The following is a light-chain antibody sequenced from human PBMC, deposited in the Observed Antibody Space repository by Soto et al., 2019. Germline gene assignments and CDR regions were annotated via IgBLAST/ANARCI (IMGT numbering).Light chain of an antibody. Sequence: EIVLTQSPGTLSLSPGQGATLSCRASQSFVSIYLAWYQQKPGQAPRLLIYNTYSRATGVPDRFSGSGSGTDVSLAISRLEPEDFGVYYCQQYAASPRTFGQGTRVEI. V-gene: IGKV3-20*01. CDR1: QSFVSIY. CDR3: QQYAASPRT. J-gene: IGKJ1*01. CDR2: NTY.